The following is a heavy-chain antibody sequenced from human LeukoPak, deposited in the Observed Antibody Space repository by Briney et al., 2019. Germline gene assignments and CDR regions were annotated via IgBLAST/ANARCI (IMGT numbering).Heavy chain of an antibody. V-gene: IGHV4-39*07. CDR2: IFYSGST. CDR1: SGSISTSNYY. D-gene: IGHD2-2*01. J-gene: IGHJ4*02. Sequence: SETLSLTCTVSSGSISTSNYYWGWVRQPPGKALEWIGNIFYSGSTYYSPSLKSRVTISLDTSRNQFSLKLNSVTAADTAVYYCARRVVPAALGVDYWGQGTLVTVSS. CDR3: ARRVVPAALGVDY.